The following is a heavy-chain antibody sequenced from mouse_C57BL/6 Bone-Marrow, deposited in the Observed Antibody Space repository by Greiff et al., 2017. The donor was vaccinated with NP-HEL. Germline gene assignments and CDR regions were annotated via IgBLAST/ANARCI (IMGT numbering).Heavy chain of an antibody. CDR3: ARHYSNYDAY. J-gene: IGHJ3*01. Sequence: EVQLVESGGDLVKPGGSLKLSCAASGFTFSSYGMSWVRQTPDKRLEWVATISSGGSYTYYTDSVKGRFTISRDNAKNTLYLQMSSLKSEDTAMYYCARHYSNYDAYWGQGTLVTVSA. CDR2: ISSGGSYT. V-gene: IGHV5-6*01. D-gene: IGHD2-5*01. CDR1: GFTFSSYG.